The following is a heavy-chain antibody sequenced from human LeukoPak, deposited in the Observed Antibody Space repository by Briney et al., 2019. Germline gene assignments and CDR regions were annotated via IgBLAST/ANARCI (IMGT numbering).Heavy chain of an antibody. CDR1: GGSISSYY. CDR2: IHTSGST. CDR3: ARDEPYYYDSSGYYTYYFDY. Sequence: PSETLSLTCTVSGGSISSYYWSWIRQPAGKGLEWIRRIHTSGSTNYNPSLKSRVTISVDKSKNQFSLKLSSVTAADTAVYYCARDEPYYYDSSGYYTYYFDYWGQGTLVTVSS. V-gene: IGHV4-4*07. J-gene: IGHJ4*02. D-gene: IGHD3-22*01.